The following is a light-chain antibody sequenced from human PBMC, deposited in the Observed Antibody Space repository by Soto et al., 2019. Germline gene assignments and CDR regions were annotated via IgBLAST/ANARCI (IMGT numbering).Light chain of an antibody. CDR1: QNISSY. CDR2: AAS. Sequence: DIQMPQSPSSLTASVGDRVTITCRASQNISSYLNWYQQKPGKAPKLLIYAASSLQSGVPSRFRGTGSGSDFMLTISSLLPEDFATYYCQQSYSTPSTFGQGTKLYSK. CDR3: QQSYSTPST. V-gene: IGKV1-39*01. J-gene: IGKJ2*01.